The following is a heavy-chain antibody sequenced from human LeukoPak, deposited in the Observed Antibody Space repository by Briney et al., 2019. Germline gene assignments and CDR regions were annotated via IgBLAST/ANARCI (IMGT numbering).Heavy chain of an antibody. D-gene: IGHD5-18*01. Sequence: GGSLRLSCAASGFTFSSYGMHWVRQAPGKGLEWVAVISYDGSNKYYADSVKGRCTISRDKSKNTVYLQMNSLRAEDTAVYYCAKEAGYSYGFDYWGQGTLVTVSS. CDR3: AKEAGYSYGFDY. CDR1: GFTFSSYG. J-gene: IGHJ4*02. V-gene: IGHV3-30*18. CDR2: ISYDGSNK.